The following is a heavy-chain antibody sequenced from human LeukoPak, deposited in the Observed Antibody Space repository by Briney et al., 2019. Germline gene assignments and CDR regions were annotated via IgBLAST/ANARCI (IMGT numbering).Heavy chain of an antibody. CDR1: GFTFSSYA. CDR3: AKDVAATVTTFLFDY. Sequence: PGGSLRLSCAASGFTFSSYAMSWVRQAPGKGLEWVSAISGSGGSTYYADSVKGRFTISRDNSKTTLYLQMNSLRAEDTAVYYCAKDVAATVTTFLFDYWGQGTLVTVSS. J-gene: IGHJ4*02. V-gene: IGHV3-23*01. D-gene: IGHD4-17*01. CDR2: ISGSGGST.